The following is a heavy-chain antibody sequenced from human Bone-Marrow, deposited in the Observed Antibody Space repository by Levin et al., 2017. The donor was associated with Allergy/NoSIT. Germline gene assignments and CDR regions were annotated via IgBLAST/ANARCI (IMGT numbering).Heavy chain of an antibody. CDR2: LNSDGSKT. CDR3: ARRDLLSDTSQGTRWYLDL. V-gene: IGHV3-64*02. Sequence: HPGGSLRLSCAASGFTFSSYAMHWVRQASGKGLEYVSALNSDGSKTFYADSVKGRFTISRDNYRNTLFLQMGSLRAEDMAVYYCARRDLLSDTSQGTRWYLDLWGRGTLVTVSS. CDR1: GFTFSSYA. D-gene: IGHD1-26*01. J-gene: IGHJ2*01.